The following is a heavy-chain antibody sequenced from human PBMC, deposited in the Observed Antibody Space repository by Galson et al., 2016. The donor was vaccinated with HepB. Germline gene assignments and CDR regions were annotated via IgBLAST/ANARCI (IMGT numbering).Heavy chain of an antibody. V-gene: IGHV4-4*07. J-gene: IGHJ3*02. CDR2: IYTGGNT. CDR3: ARNRYGEVGFDI. Sequence: SETLSLTCTVYGGSNSPYYWSWIRQPAGKGLEWLGRIYTGGNTNYNPSLKSRLSMSMHTSKRQFSLNLSSVTAADTAVYYCARNRYGEVGFDIWGQGTLVTVSS. D-gene: IGHD5-18*01. CDR1: GGSNSPYY.